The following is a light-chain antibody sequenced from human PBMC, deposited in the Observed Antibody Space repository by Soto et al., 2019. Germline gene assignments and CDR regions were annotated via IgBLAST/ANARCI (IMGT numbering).Light chain of an antibody. CDR2: GAS. V-gene: IGKV3-20*01. Sequence: DIVLTQSPGTLSLSPGDRAALSCGASQSLSNNFLAWYQQKPGQAPRLLISGASSRATGIPDRFSGSGSGTDFTLTIIRVEPEDFAVYYCQQYATSPLTFGGGTKVEIK. CDR1: QSLSNNF. J-gene: IGKJ4*01. CDR3: QQYATSPLT.